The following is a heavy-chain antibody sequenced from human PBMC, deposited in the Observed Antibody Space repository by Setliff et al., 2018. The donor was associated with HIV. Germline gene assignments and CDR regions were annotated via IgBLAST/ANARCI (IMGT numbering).Heavy chain of an antibody. CDR1: GFTFSTYG. Sequence: GESLKISCAASGFTFSTYGMNWVRQAPGKGLEWVSSISSSSEYKYSADSVKGRFTISRDNAKNSLYLQMNSLRAEDTAVYYCARDTRDGYRGVEYWYFDLWGRGTLVTVSS. CDR3: ARDTRDGYRGVEYWYFDL. D-gene: IGHD5-12*01. V-gene: IGHV3-21*01. CDR2: ISSSSEYK. J-gene: IGHJ2*01.